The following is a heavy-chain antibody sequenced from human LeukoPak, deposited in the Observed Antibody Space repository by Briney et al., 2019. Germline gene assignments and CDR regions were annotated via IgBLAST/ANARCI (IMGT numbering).Heavy chain of an antibody. Sequence: GASVKVSCKASGYTFTGYYMHWVRQAPGQGLEWMGWINPNSGGTNYAQKFQGRVTMTRDTSISTAYMELSRLRSDDTAVYYCARAGRVAAAGTGVLGYWGQGTLVTVSS. V-gene: IGHV1-2*02. CDR3: ARAGRVAAAGTGVLGY. CDR2: INPNSGGT. D-gene: IGHD6-13*01. J-gene: IGHJ4*02. CDR1: GYTFTGYY.